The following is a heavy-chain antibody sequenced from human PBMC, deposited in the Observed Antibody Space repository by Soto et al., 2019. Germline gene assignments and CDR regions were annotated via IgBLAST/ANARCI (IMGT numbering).Heavy chain of an antibody. CDR1: GYTFTGYY. Sequence: QVQLVQSGAEVKKPGASVKVSCKASGYTFTGYYMHWVRQAPGQGLEWMGWINPNSGGTNYAQKFQGRVTMTRDTSISTAYMELSRLRSDDTAVYYCARGRLIWIAAAGTLDPCGQGTLVTVSS. CDR2: INPNSGGT. CDR3: ARGRLIWIAAAGTLDP. D-gene: IGHD6-13*01. J-gene: IGHJ5*02. V-gene: IGHV1-2*02.